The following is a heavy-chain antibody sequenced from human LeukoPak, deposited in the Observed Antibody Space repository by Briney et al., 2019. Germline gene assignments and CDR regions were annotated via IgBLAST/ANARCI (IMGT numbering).Heavy chain of an antibody. CDR2: ISYDGSNK. V-gene: IGHV3-30-3*01. CDR3: ARVRTLYSSYYYGMDV. J-gene: IGHJ6*02. D-gene: IGHD6-13*01. CDR1: GFTFSSYA. Sequence: GGSLRLSCAASGFTFSSYAMHWVRQAPGKGLEWVAVISYDGSNKYYADSVKGRFTISRDNSKNTLYLQMNSLRAEDTAVYYRARVRTLYSSYYYGMDVWGQGTTVTVSS.